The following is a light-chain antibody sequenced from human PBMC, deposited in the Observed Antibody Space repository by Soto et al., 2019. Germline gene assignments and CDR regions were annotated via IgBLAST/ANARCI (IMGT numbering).Light chain of an antibody. Sequence: QLVLTQSSSASASLGSSVKLTCTLSSGHSSYIIAWHQQQSGKAPRYLMKLEGSGSYNKGSGVPDRFSGSSSGADRYLTISNLQFEDEADYYCGTWDSNSVVFGGGTKLTVL. CDR3: GTWDSNSVV. CDR1: SGHSSYI. CDR2: LEGSGSY. V-gene: IGLV4-60*02. J-gene: IGLJ2*01.